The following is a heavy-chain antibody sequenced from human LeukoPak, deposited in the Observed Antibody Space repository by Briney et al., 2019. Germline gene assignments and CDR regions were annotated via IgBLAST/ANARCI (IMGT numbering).Heavy chain of an antibody. CDR3: ARGGYYGSGNDFRFDP. V-gene: IGHV4-59*01. D-gene: IGHD3-10*01. J-gene: IGHJ5*02. CDR1: GGSISSYY. Sequence: SETLSLTCTVSGGSISSYYWSWIRQPPGKGLEWIGYIHYSGSTNYKPSLKSRVTISVDTSKSQFSLKLSSVTAADTAVYYCARGGYYGSGNDFRFDPWGQGTLVTVSS. CDR2: IHYSGST.